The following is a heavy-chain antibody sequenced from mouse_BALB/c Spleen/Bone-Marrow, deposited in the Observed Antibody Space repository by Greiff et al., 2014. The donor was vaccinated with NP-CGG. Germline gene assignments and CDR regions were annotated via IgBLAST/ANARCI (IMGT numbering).Heavy chain of an antibody. CDR1: GDSITSSY. J-gene: IGHJ2*01. Sequence: VQLQQSGPSLVKPSQTLSLTCSVTGDSITSSYWNWIRKFPGNKLEYMGYISYSGNAYYNPSLKSRISLIRDTSKNQYYLQLNSVTTEDTATYFCARGNGYHFDYWGQGTILTVSS. D-gene: IGHD1-2*01. CDR2: ISYSGNA. CDR3: ARGNGYHFDY. V-gene: IGHV3-8*02.